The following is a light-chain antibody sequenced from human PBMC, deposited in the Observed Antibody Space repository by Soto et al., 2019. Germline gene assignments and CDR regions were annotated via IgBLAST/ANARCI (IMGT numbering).Light chain of an antibody. CDR1: SSDVGGYDY. CDR2: DVS. Sequence: QSALTQPASVSGSPGQSITISCTGSSSDVGGYDYVSWYQQHPGKAPKLIIYDVSNRPSGVSNRFSGSKSGNTASLTISGLQAEDEADYYCSSYTSSHTRVFGGGTKLTVL. CDR3: SSYTSSHTRV. V-gene: IGLV2-14*03. J-gene: IGLJ2*01.